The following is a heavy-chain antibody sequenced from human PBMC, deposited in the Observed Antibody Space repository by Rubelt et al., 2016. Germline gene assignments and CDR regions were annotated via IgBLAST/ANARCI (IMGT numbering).Heavy chain of an antibody. CDR2: IYYSGST. J-gene: IGHJ4*02. D-gene: IGHD6-6*01. CDR3: AGGVRIAARPNYFDY. V-gene: IGHV4-59*01. Sequence: QVQLQESGPGLVKPSETLSLTCTVSGGSISSYYWSWIRQPPGKGLEWIGYIYYSGSTNYNPSLKSRVTISVDTSKNQFSLKLSSVTAADAAVYYCAGGVRIAARPNYFDYWGQGTLVTVSS. CDR1: GGSISSYY.